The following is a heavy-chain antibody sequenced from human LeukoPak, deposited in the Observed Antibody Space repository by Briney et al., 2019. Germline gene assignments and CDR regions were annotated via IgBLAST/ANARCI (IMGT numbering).Heavy chain of an antibody. CDR3: AKGDYSGY. CDR1: GFTFSSYA. CDR2: ISGSGGST. Sequence: GGSLRLSCAASGFTFSSYAMSWVRQAPGEGLEWVSAISGSGGSTYYAVSVKGRFTISRDNSNNTLYLQMNSVRAEDTAVYYCAKGDYSGYWGQGTLVTVSS. J-gene: IGHJ4*02. V-gene: IGHV3-23*01.